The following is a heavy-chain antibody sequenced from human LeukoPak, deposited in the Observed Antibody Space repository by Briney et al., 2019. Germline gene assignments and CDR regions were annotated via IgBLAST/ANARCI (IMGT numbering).Heavy chain of an antibody. J-gene: IGHJ4*02. CDR1: GYTFTSDG. V-gene: IGHV1-18*01. D-gene: IGHD3-3*01. CDR2: ISAYNGNT. CDR3: ARDRYYDFWSGYYTGDIDFDY. Sequence: ASVKVSCKASGYTFTSDGISWVRQAPGQGLEWMGWISAYNGNTNYAQKLQGRVTMTTDTSTSTAYMELRSLRSDDTAVYYCARDRYYDFWSGYYTGDIDFDYWGQGTLVTVSS.